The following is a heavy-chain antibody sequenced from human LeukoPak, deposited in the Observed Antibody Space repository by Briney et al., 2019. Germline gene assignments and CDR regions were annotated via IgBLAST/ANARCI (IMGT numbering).Heavy chain of an antibody. CDR2: IYYSGST. V-gene: IGHV4-59*11. CDR3: ARTRRATVTSYYYYYMDV. J-gene: IGHJ6*03. D-gene: IGHD4-17*01. CDR1: NGSISRQY. Sequence: PSETLSLTCTVSNGSISRQYWGWIRRPPGKGLEWIGYIYYSGSTNYNPSLKSRVTISVDTSRTQFSLKLTSVTAADTAVYYCARTRRATVTSYYYYYMDVWGKGTTVTVSS.